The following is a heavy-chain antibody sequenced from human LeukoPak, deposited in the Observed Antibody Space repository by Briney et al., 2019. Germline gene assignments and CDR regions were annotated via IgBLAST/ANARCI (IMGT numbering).Heavy chain of an antibody. Sequence: GESLKISCKGSGYSFTGYWIGWVRQMPGKGLEWMGITYPGDSDTRYSPSFQGQVTISADKSISTAYLQWSSLKASDTAMYYCARHPSPGIAAAGIGGWFDPWGQGTLVTVSS. V-gene: IGHV5-51*01. CDR3: ARHPSPGIAAAGIGGWFDP. J-gene: IGHJ5*02. CDR1: GYSFTGYW. CDR2: TYPGDSDT. D-gene: IGHD6-13*01.